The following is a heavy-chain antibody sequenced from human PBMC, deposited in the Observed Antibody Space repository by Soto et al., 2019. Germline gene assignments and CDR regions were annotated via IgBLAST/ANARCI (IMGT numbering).Heavy chain of an antibody. J-gene: IGHJ1*01. D-gene: IGHD3-10*01. CDR3: ARVTAGSGSYQIDL. CDR2: IGRVSTYI. Sequence: VQLVESGGGLVKPGGSLRLSCVASGFPFSSFSLNWVRQAPGKGLEWVSSIGRVSTYIYYADSVRGRFTVYRDNAKNSFYLQMTGLTAEDSGIYYCARVTAGSGSYQIDLWGQGTLVTVSS. CDR1: GFPFSSFS. V-gene: IGHV3-21*02.